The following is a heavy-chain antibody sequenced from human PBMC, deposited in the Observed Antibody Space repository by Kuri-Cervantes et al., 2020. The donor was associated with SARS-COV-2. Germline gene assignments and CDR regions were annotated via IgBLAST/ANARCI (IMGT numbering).Heavy chain of an antibody. V-gene: IGHV1-18*01. Sequence: ASVKVSCKASGYTFTSYGISWVRQAPGQRLEWMGWIGAYNGNTNYAQKLQGRVTMTTDTSTSTAYMELRSLRSDDTAVYYCARAPGYCSGGSCYSGGGYWGQGTLVTVSS. CDR1: GYTFTSYG. CDR3: ARAPGYCSGGSCYSGGGY. J-gene: IGHJ4*02. CDR2: IGAYNGNT. D-gene: IGHD2-15*01.